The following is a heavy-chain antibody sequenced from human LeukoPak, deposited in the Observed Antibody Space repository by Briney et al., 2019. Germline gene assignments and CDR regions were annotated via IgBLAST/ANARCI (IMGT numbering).Heavy chain of an antibody. CDR1: GFTVSSNY. CDR3: MTDYYDDGSY. CDR2: IKSKTNDETT. Sequence: KAGGSLRLSCAASGFTVSSNYMSWVRQAPGKGPEWVGRIKSKTNDETTDYAATAKGRFTISRDDSKNAVYLQMNSLKTEDTALYYCMTDYYDDGSYWGQGTLVTVSS. V-gene: IGHV3-15*01. D-gene: IGHD4-17*01. J-gene: IGHJ4*02.